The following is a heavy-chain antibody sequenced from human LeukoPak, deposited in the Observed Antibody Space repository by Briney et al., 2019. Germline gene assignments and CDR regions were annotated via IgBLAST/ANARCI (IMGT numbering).Heavy chain of an antibody. CDR3: ARFPRGFYYDSSGYHYYYMDV. CDR2: IYYSGST. V-gene: IGHV4-59*01. D-gene: IGHD3-22*01. CDR1: GGSISSYY. Sequence: PSETLSLTCTVSGGSISSYYWSWIRQPPGKGLEWIGYIYYSGSTNYNPSLKSRVTISVDKSKNQFSLKLSSVTAADTAVYYCARFPRGFYYDSSGYHYYYMDVWGKGTTVTVSS. J-gene: IGHJ6*03.